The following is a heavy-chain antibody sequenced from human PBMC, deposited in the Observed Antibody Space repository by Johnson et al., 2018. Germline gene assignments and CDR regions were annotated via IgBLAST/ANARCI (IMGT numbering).Heavy chain of an antibody. Sequence: VQLVESGGGFVQPGGSLRLSCAASGFTFSYYDMHWVRQVTGTGLEWVSSIGSAGDTYYPVSVKGRFTTSKENAETSLYLQMNSLRTEYTAVYYCTRSQLGISALDIWGQGTMVTVSS. CDR2: IGSAGDT. D-gene: IGHD1-1*01. CDR1: GFTFSYYD. V-gene: IGHV3-13*01. CDR3: TRSQLGISALDI. J-gene: IGHJ3*02.